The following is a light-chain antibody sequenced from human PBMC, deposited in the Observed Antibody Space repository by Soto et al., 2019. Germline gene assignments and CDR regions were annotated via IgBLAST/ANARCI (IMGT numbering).Light chain of an antibody. J-gene: IGKJ3*01. CDR1: QSVSSSY. Sequence: EIVLTQSPGTLSLSPGERATLSCRASQSVSSSYLAWYQQKPGQAPRLLIYGASSRATGIPDRFSGSGSGKDFTLTISRLEPEDFAVYYCQQYGSSPLFTFGPRTNVDIK. CDR3: QQYGSSPLFT. CDR2: GAS. V-gene: IGKV3-20*01.